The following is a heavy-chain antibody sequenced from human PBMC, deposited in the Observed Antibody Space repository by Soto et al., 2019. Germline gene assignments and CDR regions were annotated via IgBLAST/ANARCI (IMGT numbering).Heavy chain of an antibody. J-gene: IGHJ6*03. CDR3: ARGGLRITMVRSYYDYLDV. CDR2: IYYSGST. D-gene: IGHD3-10*01. Sequence: KGLEWIGYIYYSGSTYYNPSLKSRVTISVDTSKNQFSLKLSSVTAADTAVYYCARGGLRITMVRSYYDYLDVWAKRTTLT. V-gene: IGHV4-31*02.